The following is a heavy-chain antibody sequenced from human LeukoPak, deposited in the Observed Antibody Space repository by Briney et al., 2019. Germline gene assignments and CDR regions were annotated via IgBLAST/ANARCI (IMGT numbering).Heavy chain of an antibody. Sequence: ASVKVSCKASGYTFTSYDINWVRQATGQGLEWMGWMNPNSGNTGYAQKFQGRVTMTRNTSISTAYMELSSLRSEDTAVYYCAKDRSISQQRVRDVNWFDPWGQGTLVTVSS. CDR1: GYTFTSYD. CDR3: AKDRSISQQRVRDVNWFDP. CDR2: MNPNSGNT. V-gene: IGHV1-8*01. D-gene: IGHD6-13*01. J-gene: IGHJ5*02.